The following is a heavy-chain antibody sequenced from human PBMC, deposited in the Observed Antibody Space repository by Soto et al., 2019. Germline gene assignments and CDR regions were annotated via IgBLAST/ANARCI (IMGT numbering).Heavy chain of an antibody. D-gene: IGHD1-1*01. Sequence: HPGGSLRLSCAASGITLSNHAMTWVRQAPGKGLEWVSTISENGGVTYYADSVKGRFTISRDNSRNTLYLQMNNLRAEHTAVYYCVPGSSGTRGEDSWGPGALVTVSS. CDR3: VPGSSGTRGEDS. CDR1: GITLSNHA. V-gene: IGHV3-23*01. J-gene: IGHJ4*02. CDR2: ISENGGVT.